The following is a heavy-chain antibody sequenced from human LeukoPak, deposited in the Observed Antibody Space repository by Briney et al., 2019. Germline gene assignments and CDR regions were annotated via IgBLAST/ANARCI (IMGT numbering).Heavy chain of an antibody. CDR1: GFIFSNYG. CDR3: AKTTGGSYFDAFDI. D-gene: IGHD1-26*01. J-gene: IGHJ3*02. CDR2: TSGSGGAT. Sequence: PGRSLRLSCAASGFIFSNYGMTWVRQAPGKGLEWVSVTSGSGGATYAADSVKGRFTISRDNSKNTLYLQVNSLRAEDTAVYYCAKTTGGSYFDAFDIWGQGTMVIVSS. V-gene: IGHV3-23*01.